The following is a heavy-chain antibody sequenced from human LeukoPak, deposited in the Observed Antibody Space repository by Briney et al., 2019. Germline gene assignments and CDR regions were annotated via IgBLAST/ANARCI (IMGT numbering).Heavy chain of an antibody. CDR1: GFTFSSYG. J-gene: IGHJ4*02. CDR3: AKDAELLGYEGPDY. V-gene: IGHV3-30*18. CDR2: MSYDGSNK. D-gene: IGHD2-8*01. Sequence: PGGSLRLSCAASGFTFSSYGMHWVRQAPGKGLEWVAVMSYDGSNKYYADSVKGRFTISRDNSKNTLYLQMNSLRAEDTAVYYCAKDAELLGYEGPDYWGQGTLVTVSS.